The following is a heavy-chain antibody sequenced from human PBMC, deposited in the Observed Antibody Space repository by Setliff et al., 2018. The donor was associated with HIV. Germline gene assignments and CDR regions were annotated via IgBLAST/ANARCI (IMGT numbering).Heavy chain of an antibody. D-gene: IGHD3-16*01. CDR2: INTNTGNP. J-gene: IGHJ3*02. V-gene: IGHV7-4-1*02. Sequence: ASVKVSCKASGYTFTSYAMNWVRQAPGQGLEWMGWINTNTGNPTYAQGFTGRFVFSLDTSVSTAYLQISSLKAEDTAVYYCASSLMITFGGRPDCDDAFDIWGQGTMVTVSS. CDR3: ASSLMITFGGRPDCDDAFDI. CDR1: GYTFTSYA.